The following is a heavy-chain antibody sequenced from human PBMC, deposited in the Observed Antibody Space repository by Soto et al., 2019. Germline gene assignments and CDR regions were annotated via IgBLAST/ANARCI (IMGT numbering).Heavy chain of an antibody. CDR1: GVTFSSYA. V-gene: IGHV3-23*01. CDR3: AAYNIVFVPPDRTTFDY. Sequence: EVQLLESGGGLVQPGGSLRLSCAASGVTFSSYAMTWVRQAPGKGLEWVSGISGSGGSTYYADSVKGRFTISSDNSKNTLYLQMNSLRAADTAVYYCAAYNIVFVPPDRTTFDYWGQGTLVTASS. CDR2: ISGSGGST. J-gene: IGHJ4*02. D-gene: IGHD1-1*01.